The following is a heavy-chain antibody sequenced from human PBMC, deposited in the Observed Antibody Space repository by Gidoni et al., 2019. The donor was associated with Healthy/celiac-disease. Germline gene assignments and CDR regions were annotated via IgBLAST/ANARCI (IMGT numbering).Heavy chain of an antibody. CDR1: VFTFSSYS. Sequence: EFQLVESGGGLVKPGVSLRLSCAASVFTFSSYSMHWVRQAPGKGLEWVSTISSSSSYIYYADSVKGRVTIYRDNAKNSLYLQMNSMRAEDTAVYYCARGGYCSGGSCSPTDGFDPWGQGTLVTVSS. V-gene: IGHV3-21*01. D-gene: IGHD2-15*01. CDR3: ARGGYCSGGSCSPTDGFDP. CDR2: ISSSSSYI. J-gene: IGHJ5*02.